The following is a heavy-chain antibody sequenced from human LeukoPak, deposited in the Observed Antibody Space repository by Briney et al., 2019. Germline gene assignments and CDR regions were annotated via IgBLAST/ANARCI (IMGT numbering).Heavy chain of an antibody. CDR3: ARGFSLIPAGVPDY. Sequence: QSGGSLRLSCAASGFTFSSYAMSWVRQAPGKGLVWVSRINTDGSSTSYADSVKGRFTISRDNAKNTLYLQMNTLGAEDTAVYYCARGFSLIPAGVPDYWGQGTLVTVSS. CDR1: GFTFSSYA. D-gene: IGHD2-2*02. CDR2: INTDGSST. V-gene: IGHV3-74*01. J-gene: IGHJ4*02.